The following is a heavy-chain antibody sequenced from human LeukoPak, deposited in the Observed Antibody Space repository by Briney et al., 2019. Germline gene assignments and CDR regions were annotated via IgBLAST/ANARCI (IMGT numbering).Heavy chain of an antibody. CDR2: INTNTGNP. CDR3: ARAKDFWSGYSKKTLAI. J-gene: IGHJ4*02. V-gene: IGHV7-4-1*02. CDR1: GYTFTSYA. Sequence: ASVKVSCKASGYTFTSYAMNWVRQAPGQGLEWMGRINTNTGNPTYAQGFTGRFVFSLDTSVSTAYLQISSLKAEDTAVYYCARAKDFWSGYSKKTLAIWGQGTLVTVSS. D-gene: IGHD3-3*01.